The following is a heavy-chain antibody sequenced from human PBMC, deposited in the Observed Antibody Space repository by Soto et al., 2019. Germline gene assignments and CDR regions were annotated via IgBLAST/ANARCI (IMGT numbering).Heavy chain of an antibody. J-gene: IGHJ6*02. CDR1: GFTFSSYA. CDR2: ISYDGSNK. CDR3: ARDQYYDILTGYQGRWESYGMDV. V-gene: IGHV3-30-3*01. D-gene: IGHD3-9*01. Sequence: GGSLRLSCAASGFTFSSYAMHWVRQAPGKGLEWVAVISYDGSNKYYADSVKGRFTISRDNSKNTLYLQMNSLRAEDTAVYYCARDQYYDILTGYQGRWESYGMDVWGQGTTVTVSS.